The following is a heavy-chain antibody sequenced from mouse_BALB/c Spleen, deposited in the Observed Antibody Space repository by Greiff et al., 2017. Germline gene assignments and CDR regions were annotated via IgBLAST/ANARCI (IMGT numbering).Heavy chain of an antibody. CDR3: ARDQDYGSSNYAMDY. V-gene: IGHV5-4*02. CDR1: GFTFSDYY. Sequence: EVKLVESGGGLVKPGGSLKLSCAASGFTFSDYYMYWVRQTPEKRLEWVATISDGGSYTYYPDSVKGRFTISRDNAKNNLYLQMSSLKSEDTAMYYCARDQDYGSSNYAMDYWGQGTSVTVSS. J-gene: IGHJ4*01. D-gene: IGHD1-1*01. CDR2: ISDGGSYT.